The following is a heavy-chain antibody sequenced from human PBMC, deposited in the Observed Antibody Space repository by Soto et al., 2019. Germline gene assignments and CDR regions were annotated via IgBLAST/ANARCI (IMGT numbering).Heavy chain of an antibody. CDR1: GYTFTSYY. Sequence: ASVKVSCKASGYTFTSYYMHWVRQAPGQGLEWMGIINPSGGSTSYAQKFQGRVTMTRDTSTSTVYMELSSLRSEDTAVYYCARVVGYCTNGVCSGGFPNDAFDIWGQGTMVTVSS. V-gene: IGHV1-46*03. CDR2: INPSGGST. D-gene: IGHD2-8*01. CDR3: ARVVGYCTNGVCSGGFPNDAFDI. J-gene: IGHJ3*02.